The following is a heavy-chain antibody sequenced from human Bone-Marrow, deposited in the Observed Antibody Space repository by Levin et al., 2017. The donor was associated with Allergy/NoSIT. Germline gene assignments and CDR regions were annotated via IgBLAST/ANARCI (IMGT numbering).Heavy chain of an antibody. CDR2: IIPIFGTA. D-gene: IGHD2-15*01. CDR1: GGTFSSYA. Sequence: ASVKVSCKASGGTFSSYAISWVRQAPGQGLEWMGGIIPIFGTANYAQKFQGRVTITADKSTSTAYMELSSLRSEDTAVYYCARETLASTRAYYYYYYMDVWGKGTTVTVSS. V-gene: IGHV1-69*06. CDR3: ARETLASTRAYYYYYYMDV. J-gene: IGHJ6*03.